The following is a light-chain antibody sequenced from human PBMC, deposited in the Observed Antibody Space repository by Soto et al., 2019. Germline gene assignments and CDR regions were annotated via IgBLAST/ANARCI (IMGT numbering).Light chain of an antibody. V-gene: IGKV3-11*01. J-gene: IGKJ5*01. CDR1: QSVSSY. CDR2: DAS. CDR3: QQSSIWFIT. Sequence: EIVLTQSPATLSLSPGERATLSCRASQSVSSYLAWYQQKPGQAPRLLIYDASNRATGIPARFSGSGSGTDFTLTISSLEPADSAVYYCQQSSIWFITLGQGTRLENK.